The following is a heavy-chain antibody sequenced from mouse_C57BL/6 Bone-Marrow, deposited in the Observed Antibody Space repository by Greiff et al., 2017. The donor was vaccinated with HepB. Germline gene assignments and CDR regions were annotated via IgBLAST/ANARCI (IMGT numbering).Heavy chain of an antibody. CDR2: INPRNGGT. D-gene: IGHD3-1*01. J-gene: IGHJ3*01. Sequence: QVQLQQPGTELVKPGASVKLSCKASGYTFTSYWMHWVKQRPGQGLEWIGNINPRNGGTNYNEKFKSKATLNADKSSSTAYMQLSSLTSEDAAVYYCARGGLLFFAYWGQGTLVTVSA. CDR3: ARGGLLFFAY. CDR1: GYTFTSYW. V-gene: IGHV1-53*01.